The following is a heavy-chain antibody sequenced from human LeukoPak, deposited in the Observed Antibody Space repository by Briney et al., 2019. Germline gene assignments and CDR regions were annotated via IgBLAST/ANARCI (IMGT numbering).Heavy chain of an antibody. CDR2: ISGSGNI. D-gene: IGHD1-14*01. J-gene: IGHJ4*02. CDR1: EFSFSSYG. CDR3: ARRRAGNNPNCLDY. Sequence: SGGSLRLSCAASEFSFSSYGMNWVRQAPGKGLEWVSYISGSGNINYADSKKGRFTISRDNAKNTLYLQMNSLRDEDTAIYYCARRRAGNNPNCLDYWGQGTLVTVSS. V-gene: IGHV3-48*02.